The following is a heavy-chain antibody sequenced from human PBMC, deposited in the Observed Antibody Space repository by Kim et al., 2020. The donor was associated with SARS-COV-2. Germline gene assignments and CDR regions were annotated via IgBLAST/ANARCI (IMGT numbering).Heavy chain of an antibody. CDR3: AALDSVQVPGGI. D-gene: IGHD3-10*01. V-gene: IGHV3-7*01. Sequence: YVDSVKGLFTMSRDNAKNSLYLQMSSLRTEDTAIYYCAALDSVQVPGGIWGQGTLVTVSS. J-gene: IGHJ4*02.